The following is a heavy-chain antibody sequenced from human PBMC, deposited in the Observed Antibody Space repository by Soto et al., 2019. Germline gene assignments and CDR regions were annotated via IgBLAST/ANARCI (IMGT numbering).Heavy chain of an antibody. CDR3: ARDCSSTSCYERKLLWFGELGLFDY. Sequence: GGSLRLSCAASGFTFSSYGMHWVRQAPGKGLEWVAVIWYDGSNKYYADSVKGRFTISRDNSKNTLYLQMNSLRAEDTAVYYCARDCSSTSCYERKLLWFGELGLFDYWGQGTLVTVSS. V-gene: IGHV3-33*01. J-gene: IGHJ4*02. CDR1: GFTFSSYG. D-gene: IGHD2-2*01. CDR2: IWYDGSNK.